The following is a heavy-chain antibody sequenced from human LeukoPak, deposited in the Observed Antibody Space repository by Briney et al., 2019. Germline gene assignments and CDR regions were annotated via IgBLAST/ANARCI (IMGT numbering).Heavy chain of an antibody. J-gene: IGHJ6*02. CDR3: ARGHYGMDV. CDR2: INQDGSEK. V-gene: IGHV3-7*05. CDR1: GFTFSSYA. Sequence: PGGSLRLSCAASGFTFSSYAMSWVRQAPGKGLEWVANINQDGSEKYYVDSVEGRFTIFRDNAKNSLYLQMNSLRAEDTAVYYCARGHYGMDVWGQGTTVTVSS.